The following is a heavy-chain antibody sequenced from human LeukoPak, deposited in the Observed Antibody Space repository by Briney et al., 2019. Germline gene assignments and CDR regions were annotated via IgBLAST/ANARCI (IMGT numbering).Heavy chain of an antibody. CDR1: GYTFSGYY. D-gene: IGHD3-16*01. V-gene: IGHV1-18*04. CDR2: ISAYNGNT. J-gene: IGHJ4*02. CDR3: AREIRRGGPIDY. Sequence: ASVKVSCKASGYTFSGYYMHWVRQAPGQGLEWMGWISAYNGNTNYAQKLQGRVTMTTDTSTSTAYMELRSLRSDDTAVYYCAREIRRGGPIDYWGQGTLVTVSS.